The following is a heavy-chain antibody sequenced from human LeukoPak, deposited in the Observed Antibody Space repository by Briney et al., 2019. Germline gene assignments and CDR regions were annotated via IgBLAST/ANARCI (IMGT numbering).Heavy chain of an antibody. CDR1: GGTFSRYA. J-gene: IGHJ4*02. D-gene: IGHD6-25*01. Sequence: ASVKVSCKASGGTFSRYAISWVRQAPGQGLEWMGRIIPIFGTANHAQKFQGRVTITTDESTSTAYMELSSLRSEDTAVYYCARDSPAFDYWGQGTLVTVSS. CDR3: ARDSPAFDY. CDR2: IIPIFGTA. V-gene: IGHV1-69*05.